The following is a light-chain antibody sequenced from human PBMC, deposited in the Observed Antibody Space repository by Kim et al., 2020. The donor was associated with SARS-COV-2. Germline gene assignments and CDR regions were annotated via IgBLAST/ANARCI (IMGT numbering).Light chain of an antibody. CDR2: AAS. J-gene: IGKJ4*01. Sequence: IQMTQSPSSLAASVGDRVTIASRASQSIGTRLNWYQQRAGKAPKLLIYAASSLQSGVPSRFSGTGSGADFTLTISSLQPEDFATYYCQQSYSTPWLTFGGGTKVDIK. CDR3: QQSYSTPWLT. V-gene: IGKV1-39*01. CDR1: QSIGTR.